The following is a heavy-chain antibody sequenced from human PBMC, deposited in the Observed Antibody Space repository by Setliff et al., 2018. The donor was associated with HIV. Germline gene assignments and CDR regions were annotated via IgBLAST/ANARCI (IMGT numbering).Heavy chain of an antibody. Sequence: GGSLRLSCAASGFIFKNYGMHWVRQAPGKWLEWVAVIWFDGTTKYYTDSVKGRFTISRDNSINTLYLQMDNLRVDDTALYYCARDGDFWGQGTLVTVSS. J-gene: IGHJ4*02. CDR3: ARDGDF. CDR2: IWFDGTTK. V-gene: IGHV3-33*01. CDR1: GFIFKNYG.